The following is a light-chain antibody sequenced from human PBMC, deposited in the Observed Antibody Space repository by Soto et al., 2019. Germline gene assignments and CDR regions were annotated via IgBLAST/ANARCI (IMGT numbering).Light chain of an antibody. V-gene: IGKV3-11*01. CDR2: DAS. CDR3: QQRSNWPLT. CDR1: QSVSSY. Sequence: PGTLSVSPGERATLSCRASQSVSSYLAWYQQKPGQAPRLLIYDASNRATGIPARFSGSGSGTDFTLTISSLEPEDFAVYYCQQRSNWPLTFGGGTKVDIK. J-gene: IGKJ4*01.